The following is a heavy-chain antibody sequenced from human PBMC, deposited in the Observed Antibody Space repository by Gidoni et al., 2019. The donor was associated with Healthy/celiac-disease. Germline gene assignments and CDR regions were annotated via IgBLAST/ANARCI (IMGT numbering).Heavy chain of an antibody. CDR1: GFTFSSYV. Sequence: QVQLVESGGGVVQPGRSLRLPCAASGFTFSSYVMHWVRQAPGKGLGWVGVISYDGSNKYYADSVKGRFTISRDNSKNTLYLQMNSLRAEDTAVYYCAKDLYDSSGYYYYYGMDVWGQGTTVTVSS. V-gene: IGHV3-30*18. CDR2: ISYDGSNK. J-gene: IGHJ6*02. D-gene: IGHD3-22*01. CDR3: AKDLYDSSGYYYYYGMDV.